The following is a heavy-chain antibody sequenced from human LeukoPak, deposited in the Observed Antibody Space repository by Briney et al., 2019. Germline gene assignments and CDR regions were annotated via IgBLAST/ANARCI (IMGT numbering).Heavy chain of an antibody. V-gene: IGHV1-69*13. CDR1: GGTFSSYA. D-gene: IGHD3-3*01. CDR3: ARGSAILEWSGYGYYYYMDV. CDR2: IIPIFGTA. Sequence: SVKVSCKASGGTFSSYAISWVRQAPGQGLEWMGGIIPIFGTANYAQKFQGRVTITADESTSTAYMELSSLRSEDTAVYYCARGSAILEWSGYGYYYYMDVWGKGTTVTVSS. J-gene: IGHJ6*03.